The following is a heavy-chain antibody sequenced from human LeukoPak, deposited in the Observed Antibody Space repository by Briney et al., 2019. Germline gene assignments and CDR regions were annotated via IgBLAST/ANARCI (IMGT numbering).Heavy chain of an antibody. CDR3: ARDRGNYWFDP. Sequence: SETLSLTCTVSGGSISSYYWSWIRQPPGKGLEWIGYIYYSGSTNYNPSLKSRATISVDTSKNQFSLKLSSVTAADTAVYYCARDRGNYWFDPWGQGTLVTVSS. J-gene: IGHJ5*02. V-gene: IGHV4-59*01. CDR2: IYYSGST. CDR1: GGSISSYY. D-gene: IGHD4-23*01.